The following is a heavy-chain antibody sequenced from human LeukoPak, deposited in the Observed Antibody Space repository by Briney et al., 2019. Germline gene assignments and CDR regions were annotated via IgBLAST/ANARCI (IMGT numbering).Heavy chain of an antibody. D-gene: IGHD3-3*01. CDR1: GYTFTSYG. CDR3: ARVSYDFWSGYSDKGDY. J-gene: IGHJ4*02. Sequence: ASVKVSCKASGYTFTSYGISWVRQAPGQGLEWMGWISAYNGNTNYAQKLQGRVTMTTDTSTSTAYMGLRSLRSDDTAVYYCARVSYDFWSGYSDKGDYWGQGTLVTVSS. V-gene: IGHV1-18*01. CDR2: ISAYNGNT.